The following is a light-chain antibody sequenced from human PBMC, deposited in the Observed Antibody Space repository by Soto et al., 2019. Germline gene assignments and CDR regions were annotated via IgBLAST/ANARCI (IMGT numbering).Light chain of an antibody. CDR1: QSVSSK. V-gene: IGKV3-11*01. CDR2: DAS. Sequence: DIVLTQSPGTLSLSPGERATLSCRASQSVSSKLAWYQQKPGQAPRLLIYDASKRATDIPDRFIGSGSGTDFTLTISSLEPEDFAVYYCHQRSNWPPFTFGGGTKVDIK. J-gene: IGKJ4*01. CDR3: HQRSNWPPFT.